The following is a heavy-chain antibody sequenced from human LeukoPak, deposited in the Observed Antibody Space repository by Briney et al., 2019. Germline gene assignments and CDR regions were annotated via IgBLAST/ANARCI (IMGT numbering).Heavy chain of an antibody. CDR1: GGSFSSYY. J-gene: IGHJ6*03. Sequence: SETLSLTCTVSGGSFSSYYLSWIRQPPGKGLEWVGYIYYSGSTNYNPSLKSRVTISVDTSKYQFPLKLSSVTAADTAVYYCARGIVAAAPSYYYYMDVWGKGTTVTVSS. V-gene: IGHV4-59*01. CDR3: ARGIVAAAPSYYYYMDV. CDR2: IYYSGST. D-gene: IGHD5-12*01.